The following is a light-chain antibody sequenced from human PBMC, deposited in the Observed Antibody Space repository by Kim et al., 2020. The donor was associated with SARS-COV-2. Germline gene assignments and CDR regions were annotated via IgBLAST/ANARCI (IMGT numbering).Light chain of an antibody. V-gene: IGLV1-40*01. Sequence: QRVTISCTGSSSNIGAGFDVHWYQQFPGTAPKLLIYGNNTRPSGVPDRVSGSKSGTSASLAITGLQAEDEADYYCQSYDNSLSGYVFGTGTKVTVL. J-gene: IGLJ1*01. CDR1: SSNIGAGFD. CDR2: GNN. CDR3: QSYDNSLSGYV.